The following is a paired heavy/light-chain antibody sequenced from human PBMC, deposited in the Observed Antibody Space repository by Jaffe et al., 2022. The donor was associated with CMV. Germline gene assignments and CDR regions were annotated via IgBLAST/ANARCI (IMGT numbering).Light chain of an antibody. Sequence: QSALTQPASVSGSPGQSITISCTGTSSDVGGYNYVSWYQQHPGKAPKLMIYDVSNRPSGVSNRFSGSKSGNTASLTISGLQAEDEADYYCSSYTSSAQVFGGGTKLTVL. CDR3: SSYTSSAQV. CDR2: DVS. J-gene: IGLJ3*02. CDR1: SSDVGGYNY. V-gene: IGLV2-14*03.
Heavy chain of an antibody. CDR1: GGSFSGYY. Sequence: QVQLQQWGAGLLKPSETLSLTCAVYGGSFSGYYWSWIRQPPGKGLEWIGEINHSGSTNYNPSLKSRVTISVDTSKNQFSLKLSSVTAADTAVYYCARVSPSYYYGSGSYVPTVVYNWFDPWGQGTLVTVSS. CDR3: ARVSPSYYYGSGSYVPTVVYNWFDP. J-gene: IGHJ5*02. CDR2: INHSGST. V-gene: IGHV4-34*01. D-gene: IGHD3-10*01.